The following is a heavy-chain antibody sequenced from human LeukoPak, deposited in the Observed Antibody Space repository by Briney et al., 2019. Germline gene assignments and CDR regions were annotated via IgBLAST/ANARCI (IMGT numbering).Heavy chain of an antibody. CDR1: GGSISSYY. CDR3: ARGELEPAAMHHYYYGMDV. J-gene: IGHJ6*02. V-gene: IGHV4-59*01. CDR2: IYYSGST. D-gene: IGHD2-2*01. Sequence: PSETLSLTYTVSGGSISSYYWSWIRQPPGKGLEWIGYIYYSGSTNYNPSLKSRVTISVDTSKNQFSLKLSSVTAADTAVYYCARGELEPAAMHHYYYGMDVWGQGTTVTVSS.